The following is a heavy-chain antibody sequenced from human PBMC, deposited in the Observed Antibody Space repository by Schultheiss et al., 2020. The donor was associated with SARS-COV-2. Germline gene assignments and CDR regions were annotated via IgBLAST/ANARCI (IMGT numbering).Heavy chain of an antibody. CDR3: ASRREYQLLLGFDY. CDR2: INHSGST. D-gene: IGHD2-2*01. V-gene: IGHV4-34*01. CDR1: GGSFSGYY. J-gene: IGHJ4*02. Sequence: SETLSLTCAVYGGSFSGYYWSWIRQPPGKGLEWIGEINHSGSTNYNPSLKSRVTISVDTSKNQFSLKLSSVTPADTAVYYCASRREYQLLLGFDYWGQGTLVTVSS.